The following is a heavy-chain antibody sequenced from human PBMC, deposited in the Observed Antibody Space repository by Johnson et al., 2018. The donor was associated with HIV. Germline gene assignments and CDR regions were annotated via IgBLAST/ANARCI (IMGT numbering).Heavy chain of an antibody. CDR2: IFSVGDV. CDR3: ARDSARTYYYGSGSPPSAFDI. CDR1: GITVGTNY. V-gene: IGHV3-66*01. D-gene: IGHD3-10*01. J-gene: IGHJ3*02. Sequence: VQLVESGGGLVQPGGSLRLSCAASGITVGTNYMSWVRQAPGKGLEWVSVIFSVGDVYYADSVKGRFTISRDNSKNMVYLQMNSLRAEDTAVYYCARDSARTYYYGSGSPPSAFDIWGQGTMVTVSS.